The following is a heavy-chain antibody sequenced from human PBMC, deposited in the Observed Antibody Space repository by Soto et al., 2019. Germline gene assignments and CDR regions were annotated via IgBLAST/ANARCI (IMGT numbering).Heavy chain of an antibody. CDR2: IIPLFGTA. J-gene: IGHJ4*02. CDR3: ARGASTHYYDSSGYYKEPLDY. Sequence: QVQLVQSGADVKKPGSSVKVSCKASGGTFNIYSISWVRQAPGQGLEWMGGIIPLFGTAYYAQEFQGRVTITADESTSTAYMELSSLRSEDTAVYFCARGASTHYYDSSGYYKEPLDYWGQGTLVTVSS. CDR1: GGTFNIYS. V-gene: IGHV1-69*01. D-gene: IGHD3-22*01.